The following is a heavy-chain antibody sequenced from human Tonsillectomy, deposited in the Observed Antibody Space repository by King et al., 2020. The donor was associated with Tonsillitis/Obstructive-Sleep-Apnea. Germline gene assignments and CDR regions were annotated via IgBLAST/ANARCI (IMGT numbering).Heavy chain of an antibody. D-gene: IGHD2-2*01. Sequence: DVQLVESGGGLVQPGGSLRLSCAASGFTFSSYAMSWVRQAPGKGLECVSAISGSGGSTYYADSVKGRFTISRDNSKNTLYLQMNSLRAEDTAVYYCAKPTADCSSTSCYYGGFDPWGQGTLVTVSS. CDR1: GFTFSSYA. CDR2: ISGSGGST. J-gene: IGHJ5*02. V-gene: IGHV3-23*04. CDR3: AKPTADCSSTSCYYGGFDP.